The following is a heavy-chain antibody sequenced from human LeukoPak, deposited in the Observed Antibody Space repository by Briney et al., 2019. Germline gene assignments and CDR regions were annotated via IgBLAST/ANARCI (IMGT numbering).Heavy chain of an antibody. J-gene: IGHJ3*02. Sequence: SETLSLTCAVSGGSISSGGYSWSWIRQPPGKGLEWIGYIYHSGSTYYNPSLKSRVTISVDTSKNQFSLKLSSVTAADTAVYYCAREMYLRRDVSARGDAFDIWGQGTMVTVSS. CDR2: IYHSGST. CDR1: GGSISSGGYS. D-gene: IGHD5-24*01. V-gene: IGHV4-30-2*01. CDR3: AREMYLRRDVSARGDAFDI.